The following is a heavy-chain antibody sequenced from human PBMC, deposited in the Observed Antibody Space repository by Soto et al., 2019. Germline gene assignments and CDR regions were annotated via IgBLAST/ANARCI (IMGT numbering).Heavy chain of an antibody. V-gene: IGHV3-33*01. CDR1: GFTFSSYG. Sequence: QVQLVESGGGVVQPGRSLRLSCAASGFTFSSYGMHWVRQAPGKGLEWVAVIWYDVSNKYYADSVKGRFTISRDNSKNTMYLQMNSLRAEDTAVYYCARERNDYGDLDWYFDLWGRCTLVTVSS. J-gene: IGHJ2*01. D-gene: IGHD4-17*01. CDR2: IWYDVSNK. CDR3: ARERNDYGDLDWYFDL.